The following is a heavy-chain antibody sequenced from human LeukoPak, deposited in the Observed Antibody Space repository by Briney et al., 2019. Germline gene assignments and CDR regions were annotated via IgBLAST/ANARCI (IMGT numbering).Heavy chain of an antibody. Sequence: SVKVSCKASGGTFSSYAISWVRQAPGQGLEWMGGIIPIFGTANYAQKFQGRVTITTDESTSTAYMELSSLRSEDTAVYYCARVYQLQPYGTTPGYWGQGTLVTVSS. J-gene: IGHJ4*02. V-gene: IGHV1-69*05. D-gene: IGHD2-2*01. CDR1: GGTFSSYA. CDR2: IIPIFGTA. CDR3: ARVYQLQPYGTTPGY.